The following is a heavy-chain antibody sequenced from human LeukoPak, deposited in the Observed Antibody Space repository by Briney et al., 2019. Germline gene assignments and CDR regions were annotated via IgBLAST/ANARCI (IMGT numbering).Heavy chain of an antibody. V-gene: IGHV3-20*04. J-gene: IGHJ3*02. CDR1: GXTFDDYG. Sequence: PGGSLRLSCAASGXTFDDYGMSWVRQAPGKGLEWVSGINWNGGSTGYADSVKGRFTISRDNAKNSLYLQMNSLRAEDTALYYCARDANYGDYARGAFDIWGQGTMVTVSS. D-gene: IGHD4-17*01. CDR2: INWNGGST. CDR3: ARDANYGDYARGAFDI.